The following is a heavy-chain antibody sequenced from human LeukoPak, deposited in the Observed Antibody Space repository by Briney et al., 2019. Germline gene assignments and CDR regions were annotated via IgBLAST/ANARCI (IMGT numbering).Heavy chain of an antibody. CDR2: IYYSGST. D-gene: IGHD2/OR15-2a*01. CDR3: ARYGVYAPDY. CDR1: GASLSSYF. Sequence: PSETLSLTCTVSGASLSSYFWSWIRQPPGGGLEWIGYIYYSGSTYYNPSLKSRVTISSDTSKNQFSLKLTSVTAADTAVYYCARYGVYAPDYWGQGVLVTVSS. J-gene: IGHJ4*02. V-gene: IGHV4-59*01.